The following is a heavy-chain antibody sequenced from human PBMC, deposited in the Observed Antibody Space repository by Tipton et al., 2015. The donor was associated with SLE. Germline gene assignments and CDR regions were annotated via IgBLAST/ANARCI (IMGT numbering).Heavy chain of an antibody. D-gene: IGHD7-27*01. V-gene: IGHV4-38-2*02. Sequence: TLSLTCTVSGGSISSGYYWGWIRQPPGKGLEWIGSIYHSGSTYYNPSLKSRVTISVDTSKNQFSLKLSSVTAADTAVYYCATPGDLEEHDAFDIWGQGTMVTVSS. CDR1: GGSISSGYY. J-gene: IGHJ3*02. CDR2: IYHSGST. CDR3: ATPGDLEEHDAFDI.